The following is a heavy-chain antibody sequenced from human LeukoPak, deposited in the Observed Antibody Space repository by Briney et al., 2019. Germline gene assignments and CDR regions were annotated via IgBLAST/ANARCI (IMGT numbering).Heavy chain of an antibody. Sequence: SETLSLTCTVSGGSISSYYWSWIRQPPGKGLEWIGYIYYSGSTNYNPSLKSRVTISVDTSKNQFSLKLNSVTAADTAVYYCARAYGYLDYWGQGTLVTVSS. CDR2: IYYSGST. J-gene: IGHJ4*02. CDR1: GGSISSYY. D-gene: IGHD2-8*01. V-gene: IGHV4-59*01. CDR3: ARAYGYLDY.